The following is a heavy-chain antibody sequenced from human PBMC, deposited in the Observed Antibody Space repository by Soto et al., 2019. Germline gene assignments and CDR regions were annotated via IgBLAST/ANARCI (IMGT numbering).Heavy chain of an antibody. CDR1: GGSISSSNYY. Sequence: SETLSLTCTVSGGSISSSNYYWGWIRQPPGKGLEWIGSIYYSGSTYHNPPLKSRVTISVDTSNNQLSLKLRSVTAADTAVYYCARHDGFSSGWIIDYWGHGTLVT. CDR3: ARHDGFSSGWIIDY. J-gene: IGHJ4*01. V-gene: IGHV4-39*01. D-gene: IGHD6-19*01. CDR2: IYYSGST.